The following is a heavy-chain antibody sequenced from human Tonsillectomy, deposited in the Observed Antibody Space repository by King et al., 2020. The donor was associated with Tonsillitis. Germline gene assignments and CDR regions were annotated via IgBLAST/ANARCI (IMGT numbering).Heavy chain of an antibody. Sequence: VQLQQSGPGLVKPSQTLSLTCAISGDSVSSKSSVWHWIRQSPSRGLEWLGRTYHWSTEWCYEYAPSVKSRIIINPDTSKNQFSLHLNSVTTEDTAVYYCARGIAPTAMPFNDFWGQGTLVTVSS. V-gene: IGHV6-1*01. J-gene: IGHJ4*02. CDR3: ARGIAPTAMPFNDF. D-gene: IGHD2-2*01. CDR1: GDSVSSKSSV. CDR2: TYHWSTEWCY.